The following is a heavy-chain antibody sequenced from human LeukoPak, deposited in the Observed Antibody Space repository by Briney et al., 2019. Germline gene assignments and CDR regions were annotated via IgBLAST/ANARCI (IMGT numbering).Heavy chain of an antibody. V-gene: IGHV4-39*07. Sequence: SETLSLTCTVSGGSISSSSYYWGWIRQPPGKGLEWIGSIYYSGSTYYNPSLKSRVTMSVDTSKNQFSLKLSSVTAADTAVYYCARDPYGDYWFWFDPWGQGTLVTVSS. CDR2: IYYSGST. CDR1: GGSISSSSYY. J-gene: IGHJ5*02. CDR3: ARDPYGDYWFWFDP. D-gene: IGHD4-17*01.